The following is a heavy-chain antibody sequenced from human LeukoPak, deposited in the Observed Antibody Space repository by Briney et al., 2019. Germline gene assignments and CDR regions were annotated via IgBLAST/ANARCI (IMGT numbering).Heavy chain of an antibody. V-gene: IGHV3-21*06. CDR2: ISSSSYI. Sequence: GGSLRLSCAASGFTFSTYAINWVRQAPGKGLEWISFISSSSYIYYADSVKGRFTISRDNAKNLLYLQMNSLRAEDTAVYYCAPGIAAHWGQGTLVTVSS. CDR1: GFTFSTYA. D-gene: IGHD6-25*01. CDR3: APGIAAH. J-gene: IGHJ4*02.